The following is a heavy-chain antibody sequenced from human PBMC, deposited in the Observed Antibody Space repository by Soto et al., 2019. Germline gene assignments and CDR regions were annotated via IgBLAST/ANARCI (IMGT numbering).Heavy chain of an antibody. V-gene: IGHV3-23*01. CDR1: GFTFSAHA. D-gene: IGHD1-26*01. J-gene: IGHJ4*02. CDR3: AKARSQIGSYWEWELDY. Sequence: EVQLLESGGGLVQPGGSLRLSCAASGFTFSAHAMTWVRQAPGKGLEWVSAICGRGVYTYYADSVKGRFTISRDNSKNTLYLQMNSLRAEDTALYYCAKARSQIGSYWEWELDYWGQGTLVTVSS. CDR2: ICGRGVYT.